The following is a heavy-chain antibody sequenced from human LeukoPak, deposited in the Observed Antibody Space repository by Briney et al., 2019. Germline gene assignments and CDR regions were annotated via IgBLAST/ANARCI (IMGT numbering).Heavy chain of an antibody. D-gene: IGHD3-10*01. V-gene: IGHV1-2*02. CDR3: ARYYGSGYAFDI. J-gene: IGHJ3*02. CDR2: INPNSGGT. CDR1: GYTFTRYY. Sequence: ASVKVSCKASGYTFTRYYMHWVRQAPGQGLEWMGWINPNSGGTNYAQKFQGRVTMTRDTSISTAYMELSRLRSDDTAVYYCARYYGSGYAFDIWGQGTMVTVSS.